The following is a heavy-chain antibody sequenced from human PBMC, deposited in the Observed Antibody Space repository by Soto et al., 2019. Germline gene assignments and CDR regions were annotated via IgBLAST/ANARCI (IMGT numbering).Heavy chain of an antibody. CDR3: ARSESPMVRGADKMGYFDY. CDR2: IYWDDDQ. D-gene: IGHD3-10*01. Sequence: QITLKESGPTLVKPTQTLTLTCTFSGFSLSTSGVGVGWIRQPPGKALEWLALIYWDDDQRYSPSLKSRLTITKDTSKIQVGLTMTNMDPVDTTTYYCARSESPMVRGADKMGYFDYWGQGTLFTVSS. J-gene: IGHJ4*02. V-gene: IGHV2-5*02. CDR1: GFSLSTSGVG.